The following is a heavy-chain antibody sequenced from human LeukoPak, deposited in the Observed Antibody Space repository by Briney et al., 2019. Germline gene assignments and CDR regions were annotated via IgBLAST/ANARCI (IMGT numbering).Heavy chain of an antibody. CDR1: GFTFSRYW. Sequence: GGSLRLSCAASGFTFSRYWMHWVRQAPGKGLVWVSHINSDGSSPTYADSVKGRFTISRDNAKNTLYLQMHSLGAEDTAVYYCARGGGTTYMFEFWGQGTLVTVSS. CDR2: INSDGSSP. J-gene: IGHJ4*02. CDR3: ARGGGTTYMFEF. V-gene: IGHV3-74*01. D-gene: IGHD4-17*01.